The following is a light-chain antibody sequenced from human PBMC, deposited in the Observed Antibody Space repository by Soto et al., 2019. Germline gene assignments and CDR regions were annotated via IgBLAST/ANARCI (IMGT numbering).Light chain of an antibody. CDR1: QDVRTY. J-gene: IGKJ2*01. Sequence: EIVLTQSPATMSLSPGERATLSCRASQDVRTYLAWYQQKPGQAPRLLISDASKRATAIPARFSGSGSGTDFTLTISSLEPDDFAVYYCQQRSHWPDTFGQGTRLEIK. CDR3: QQRSHWPDT. V-gene: IGKV3D-11*01. CDR2: DAS.